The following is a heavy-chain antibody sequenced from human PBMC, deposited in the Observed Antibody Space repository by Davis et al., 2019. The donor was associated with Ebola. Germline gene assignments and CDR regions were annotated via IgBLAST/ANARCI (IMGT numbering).Heavy chain of an antibody. CDR3: ATANYDFWSGYYY. CDR1: GFAFSTYD. D-gene: IGHD3-3*01. V-gene: IGHV3-21*01. Sequence: PGGSLRLSCAASGFAFSTYDMNWVRQAPGKGLEWVSSISSSGILKYYADSVKGRFTIARDNAKNSLFLQMNSLRAEDTAVYYCATANYDFWSGYYYWGQGTLVTVSS. J-gene: IGHJ4*02. CDR2: ISSSGILK.